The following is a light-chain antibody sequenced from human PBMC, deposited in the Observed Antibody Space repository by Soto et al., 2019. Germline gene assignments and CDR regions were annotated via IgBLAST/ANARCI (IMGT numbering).Light chain of an antibody. CDR2: GVT. Sequence: QSALTQPASVSGSPGQSITISCTGTSSDIGGYDYVSWYQHHPGKAPKFIIYGVTNRPSGVSHRFSGSKSANTASLTISGLQAEDEADYYCTSHTSSSTHVFGTGIKV. V-gene: IGLV2-14*01. CDR3: TSHTSSSTHV. CDR1: SSDIGGYDY. J-gene: IGLJ1*01.